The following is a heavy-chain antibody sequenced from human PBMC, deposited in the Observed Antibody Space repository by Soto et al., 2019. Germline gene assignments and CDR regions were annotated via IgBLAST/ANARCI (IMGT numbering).Heavy chain of an antibody. CDR3: AKDRGVYCSGGSCYLNWFDP. CDR2: ISGSGFST. J-gene: IGHJ5*02. CDR1: GFTFSSYA. V-gene: IGHV3-23*01. Sequence: EVQLLECGGGLVQPGGSLRLSCAASGFTFSSYAMSWVRQAPGKGLEWVSAISGSGFSTYYADSVKGRFTISRDNSKSTLYLQMNSLRAEDTAVYYCAKDRGVYCSGGSCYLNWFDPWGQGTLVTVSS. D-gene: IGHD2-15*01.